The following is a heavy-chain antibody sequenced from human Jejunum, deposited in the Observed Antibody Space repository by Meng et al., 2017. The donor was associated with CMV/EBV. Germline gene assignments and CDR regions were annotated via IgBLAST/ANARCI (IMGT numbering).Heavy chain of an antibody. D-gene: IGHD1-1*01. CDR2: IYYTGGT. V-gene: IGHV4-61*01. CDR1: GGSVSSGSYY. CDR3: ARNEVAVDY. J-gene: IGHJ4*02. Sequence: TCSVSGGSVSSGSYYWTWIRQPPGKGLEWVGYIYYTGGTNYNPSIKSRVTISADTSKNQFSLKLNSVTAADTAVYYCARNEVAVDYWGQGTLVTVSS.